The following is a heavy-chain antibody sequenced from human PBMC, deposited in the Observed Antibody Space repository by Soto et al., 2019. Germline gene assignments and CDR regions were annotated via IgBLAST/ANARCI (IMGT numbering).Heavy chain of an antibody. CDR2: IKSKTDGGTT. D-gene: IGHD3-16*02. CDR1: GFSISDSW. Sequence: EVQLVESGGGLVKPGGSLRVSCAASGFSISDSWMSWVRQAPGKGLEWVARIKSKTDGGTTDYAAPVTGRFTISRDDSKNTLSLQMNSRKTEDTALYYCTTYDYIRGNYRARWAYWGLGTMVTVSS. V-gene: IGHV3-15*01. CDR3: TTYDYIRGNYRARWAY. J-gene: IGHJ4*02.